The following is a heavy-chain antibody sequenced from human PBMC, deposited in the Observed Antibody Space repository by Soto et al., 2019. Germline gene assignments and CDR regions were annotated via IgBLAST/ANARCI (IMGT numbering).Heavy chain of an antibody. D-gene: IGHD1-7*01. V-gene: IGHV4-59*08. Sequence: PSETLSLTCSVSGGSISSYYWSWIRQPPGKGLEWIAYIYYSGTSYNPSLKSRVSISLDTPKNQFSLNLSFVTAADTAVYYCATMGTPATGLYYFDYWGQGTLVTVSS. CDR2: IYYSGT. CDR1: GGSISSYY. CDR3: ATMGTPATGLYYFDY. J-gene: IGHJ4*02.